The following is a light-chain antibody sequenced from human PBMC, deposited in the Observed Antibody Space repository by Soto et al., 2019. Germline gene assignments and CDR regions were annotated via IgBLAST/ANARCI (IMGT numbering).Light chain of an antibody. CDR1: QGISSY. J-gene: IGKJ3*01. V-gene: IGKV1-9*01. CDR2: AAS. CDR3: QQLNSYPIFT. Sequence: DIQLTQSPSFLSASVGDRVTITCRASQGISSYLAWYQQKPGKDPKLLIYAASTLQSGVPSRFSGSGSGTEFTLTISSLQPEDFATYYYQQLNSYPIFTFGPGTKVDIK.